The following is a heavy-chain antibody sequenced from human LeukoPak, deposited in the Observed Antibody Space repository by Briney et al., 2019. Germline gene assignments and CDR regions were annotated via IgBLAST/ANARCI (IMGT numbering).Heavy chain of an antibody. CDR1: GGSISSYY. CDR2: IYYSGST. CDR3: ARSDGNYFDY. J-gene: IGHJ4*02. V-gene: IGHV4-59*01. Sequence: SETLSLTCTVSGGSISSYYWSWIRQPPGKGLEWIGYIYYSGSTNYNPSLKSRVTISVDTSKNQFSLKLSSVTAADTAVYYCARSDGNYFDYWGQGTRVTVSS. D-gene: IGHD1-14*01.